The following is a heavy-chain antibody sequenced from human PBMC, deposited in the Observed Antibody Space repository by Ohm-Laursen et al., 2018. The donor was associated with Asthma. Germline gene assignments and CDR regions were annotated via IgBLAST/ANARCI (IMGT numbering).Heavy chain of an antibody. D-gene: IGHD1-26*01. CDR1: GYTFTGYY. Sequence: GASVKVSCKASGYTFTGYYMHWVRQAPGQGLEWMGRINPNSGGTNYAQKFQGRVTMTRDTSISTAYMELSSLRSEDTAVYYCARDSGWDQGDNAFDIWGQGTMVTVSS. CDR2: INPNSGGT. J-gene: IGHJ3*02. V-gene: IGHV1-2*06. CDR3: ARDSGWDQGDNAFDI.